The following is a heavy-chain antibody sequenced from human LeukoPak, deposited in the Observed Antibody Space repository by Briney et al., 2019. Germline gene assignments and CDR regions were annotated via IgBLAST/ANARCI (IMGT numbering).Heavy chain of an antibody. CDR3: ARKLPYCSSTSCYTLWFYP. Sequence: ASVKVCFKASAYTFTGYYIPWVRQAHGQGLGWKGWINPNSGWKNYAQKFHGRFTVTMDTSISTAYMELSRLRYDDTAVYYCARKLPYCSSTSCYTLWFYPWGQGTLVTVSS. CDR2: INPNSGWK. V-gene: IGHV1-2*02. J-gene: IGHJ5*02. CDR1: AYTFTGYY. D-gene: IGHD2-2*02.